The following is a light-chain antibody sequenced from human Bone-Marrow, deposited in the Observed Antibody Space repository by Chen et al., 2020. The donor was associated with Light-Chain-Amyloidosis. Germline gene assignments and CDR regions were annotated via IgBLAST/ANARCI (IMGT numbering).Light chain of an antibody. CDR3: QSADSSGTYEVI. V-gene: IGLV3-25*03. Sequence: SYELTQPPSVSVSPGQPARITCSGDDLPTKYAYWYQQKPGQAPVLVIHRDTERPSGISERFSGSSSGTTATLTISGVQAEDEADYHCQSADSSGTYEVIFGGGTKLPVL. J-gene: IGLJ2*01. CDR1: DLPTKY. CDR2: RDT.